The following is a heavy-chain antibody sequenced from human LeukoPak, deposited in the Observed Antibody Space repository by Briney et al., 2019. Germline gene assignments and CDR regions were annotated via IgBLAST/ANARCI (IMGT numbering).Heavy chain of an antibody. CDR2: IYYSGST. CDR3: ARHSRLDKSSLSWADY. Sequence: SETLSLTCTVSGGSISNYYWSWIRQPPGKGLEWIGYIYYSGSTNYNPSLKSRIAISVDTSKNQFSLRLSSVTAADTAVYYCARHSRLDKSSLSWADYWGQGTLVTVSS. V-gene: IGHV4-59*08. J-gene: IGHJ4*02. CDR1: GGSISNYY. D-gene: IGHD1-1*01.